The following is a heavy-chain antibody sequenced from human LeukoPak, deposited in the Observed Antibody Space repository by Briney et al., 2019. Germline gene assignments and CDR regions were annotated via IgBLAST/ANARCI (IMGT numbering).Heavy chain of an antibody. J-gene: IGHJ6*03. CDR3: ARGPLVPGRYMDV. CDR2: INHSGST. Sequence: PSETLSLTCAIYGGSFSGYYWSWIRQPPGKGLEWIGEINHSGSTNYNPSLKSRVTISVDTSKNQFSLKLSSVTAADTAVYYCARGPLVPGRYMDVWGKGTTVTVSS. CDR1: GGSFSGYY. V-gene: IGHV4-34*01. D-gene: IGHD2-8*02.